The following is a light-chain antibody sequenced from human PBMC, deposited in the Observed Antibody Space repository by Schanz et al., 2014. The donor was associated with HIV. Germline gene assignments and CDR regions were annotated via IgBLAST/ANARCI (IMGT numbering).Light chain of an antibody. Sequence: DIVMTQSPDSLAVSLGERATINCKSSQSVLSSSNNKNCLAWYQQKPGQPPKLLIYWASTRESGVPDRFSGSGSGTDFTLTISSLQAEDVAVYSCQQYYSPPFSFGPGTKVDIK. V-gene: IGKV4-1*01. CDR3: QQYYSPPFS. CDR1: QSVLSSSNNKNC. CDR2: WAS. J-gene: IGKJ3*01.